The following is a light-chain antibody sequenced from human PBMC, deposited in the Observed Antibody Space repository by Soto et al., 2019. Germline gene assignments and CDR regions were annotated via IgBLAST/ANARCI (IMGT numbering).Light chain of an antibody. Sequence: EIVMTQSPATLSVSPGARATLSCRASQSVSSNLAWYQQKPGQAPRLLIYGASTRATGIPARFSGSGSGTEFTLTISSLQSEDFAVYYCQQYNNWLRTFGQGTKVDIK. CDR1: QSVSSN. V-gene: IGKV3-15*01. J-gene: IGKJ1*01. CDR2: GAS. CDR3: QQYNNWLRT.